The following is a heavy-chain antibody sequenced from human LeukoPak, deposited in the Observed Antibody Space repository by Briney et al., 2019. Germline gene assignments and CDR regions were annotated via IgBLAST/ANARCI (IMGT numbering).Heavy chain of an antibody. CDR2: INARGDT. D-gene: IGHD2-2*01. V-gene: IGHV4-34*01. CDR3: ARGQVPAARGYNWFDP. CDR1: GWSFNDYY. J-gene: IGHJ5*02. Sequence: SETLSLTCAVYGWSFNDYYWNWIRQPPGKGLEWIGEINARGDTNYNPSLKSRVTISVDTSKTQFSLRLTSMIAADTARYYCARGQVPAARGYNWFDPWGQETLVTVSS.